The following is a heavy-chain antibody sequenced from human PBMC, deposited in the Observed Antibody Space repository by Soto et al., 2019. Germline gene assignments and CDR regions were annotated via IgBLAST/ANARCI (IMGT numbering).Heavy chain of an antibody. CDR3: ARIPNPSRYSYGLWDFDY. J-gene: IGHJ4*02. D-gene: IGHD5-18*01. CDR1: GYTFTSYG. CDR2: ISAHNGNT. Sequence: QVQLVQSGAEVKKPGASVKVSCKASGYTFTSYGISWVRQAPGQGLEWMGWISAHNGNTNYAQKLQGRVTMTTDTSTSTAYMELRSLRSDDTAVYYCARIPNPSRYSYGLWDFDYWGQGTMVTVSS. V-gene: IGHV1-18*01.